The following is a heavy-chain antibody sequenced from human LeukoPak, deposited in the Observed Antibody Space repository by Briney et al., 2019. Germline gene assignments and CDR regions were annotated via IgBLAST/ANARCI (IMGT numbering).Heavy chain of an antibody. J-gene: IGHJ4*02. CDR1: GVSFSTYY. Sequence: PSETLSLTCAVSGVSFSTYYWSWIRQSPEKWLEWIGEVNHSGYTNYNPSLKRRVTISVDTSRNQFSLKLNSVTAADTAVYYCARQLYGSDYWGQGTLVTVSS. CDR3: ARQLYGSDY. CDR2: VNHSGYT. V-gene: IGHV4-34*01. D-gene: IGHD4-17*01.